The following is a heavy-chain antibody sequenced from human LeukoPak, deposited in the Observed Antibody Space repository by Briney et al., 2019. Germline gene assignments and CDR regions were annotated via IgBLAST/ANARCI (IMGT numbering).Heavy chain of an antibody. Sequence: ASVKVSCKASGYTFTSYYMHWVRQAPGQGLEWMGIINPSGGSTSCAQKFQGRVTMTRDTSTSTVYMELSSLRSEDTAVYYCARSRIAVAGPPSSWGQGTLVTVSS. CDR3: ARSRIAVAGPPSS. D-gene: IGHD6-19*01. J-gene: IGHJ4*02. V-gene: IGHV1-46*03. CDR2: INPSGGST. CDR1: GYTFTSYY.